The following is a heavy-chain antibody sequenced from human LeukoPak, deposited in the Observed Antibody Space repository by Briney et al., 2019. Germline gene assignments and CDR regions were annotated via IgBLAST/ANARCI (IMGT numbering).Heavy chain of an antibody. Sequence: PGGSLRLSCAASGFAFSHNSFHWVRQAPGKGLEYVSAINSNGDDTYYVNSVKGRFAISRDNSKNTLYLQMGNLRPEDMAIYYCARDPGRSPDYWGQGTLVTVSS. CDR1: GFAFSHNS. J-gene: IGHJ4*02. CDR3: ARDPGRSPDY. D-gene: IGHD1-26*01. V-gene: IGHV3-64*01. CDR2: INSNGDDT.